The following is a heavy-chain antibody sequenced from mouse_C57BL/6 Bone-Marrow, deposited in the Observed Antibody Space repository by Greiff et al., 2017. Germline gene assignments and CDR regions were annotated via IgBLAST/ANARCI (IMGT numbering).Heavy chain of an antibody. Sequence: QVQLPQSGPELVKPGASVKISCKASGYAFSSSWMNWVKQRPGKGLEWIGRIYTGDGDTNYNGKFKGKATLTADKSSSTAYMQLSSLTSEDSAVYFCTRGGYDAWFAYGGQGTLVTVSA. CDR2: IYTGDGDT. V-gene: IGHV1-82*01. D-gene: IGHD2-2*01. CDR3: TRGGYDAWFAY. CDR1: GYAFSSSW. J-gene: IGHJ3*01.